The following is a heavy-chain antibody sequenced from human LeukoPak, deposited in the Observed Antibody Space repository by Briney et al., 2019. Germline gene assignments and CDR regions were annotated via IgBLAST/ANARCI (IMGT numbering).Heavy chain of an antibody. V-gene: IGHV4-31*03. CDR3: ASDCSSTSCYSGIL. D-gene: IGHD2-2*01. CDR1: GGSISSGGYY. J-gene: IGHJ4*02. CDR2: IYYSGST. Sequence: PSETLSPTCTVSGGSISSGGYYWSWIRQHPGKGLEWIGYIYYSGSTYYNPSLKSRVTISVDTSKNQFSLKLSSVTAADTAVYYCASDCSSTSCYSGILWGQGTLVTVSS.